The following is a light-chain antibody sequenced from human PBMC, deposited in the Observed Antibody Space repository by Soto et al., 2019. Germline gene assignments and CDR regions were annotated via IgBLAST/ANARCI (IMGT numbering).Light chain of an antibody. CDR1: SSNIGSNT. CDR3: KSFKAVFTYV. CDR2: SNN. J-gene: IGLJ1*01. Sequence: QSVLTQPPSASGTPGQRVTISCSGSSSNIGSNTVNWYQQLPGTAPKLLIYSNNQRPSGVPDRFSGSKSGTSASLTISGLQADDEADYYCKSFKAVFTYVFGPVTEVTVL. V-gene: IGLV1-44*01.